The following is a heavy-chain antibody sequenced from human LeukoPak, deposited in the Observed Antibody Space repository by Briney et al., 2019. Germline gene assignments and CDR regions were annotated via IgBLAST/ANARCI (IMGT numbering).Heavy chain of an antibody. Sequence: GGSLRLSCAASGFTFSNYAMSWVRQAPGKGLEWVAAISGSGDNTYYADSVKGRFTISRDNSQNTPYLQMNTLRAEDTAVYYCAKVVSGYHFDYWGQGTLVTVSS. CDR3: AKVVSGYHFDY. CDR1: GFTFSNYA. CDR2: ISGSGDNT. V-gene: IGHV3-23*01. J-gene: IGHJ4*02. D-gene: IGHD5-12*01.